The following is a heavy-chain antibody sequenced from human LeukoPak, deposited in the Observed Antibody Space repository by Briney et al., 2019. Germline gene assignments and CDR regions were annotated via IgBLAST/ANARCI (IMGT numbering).Heavy chain of an antibody. V-gene: IGHV4-4*07. D-gene: IGHD2-15*01. Sequence: SETLSLTCTVSGGSISSYYWSWIRQPPGKGLEWIGRIYTSGSTNYNPSLKSRVTMSVDTSKNQFSLKLSSVTAADTAVYYCARDNRGAAWDYYYYYMDVWGKGTTVTISS. CDR1: GGSISSYY. J-gene: IGHJ6*03. CDR2: IYTSGST. CDR3: ARDNRGAAWDYYYYYMDV.